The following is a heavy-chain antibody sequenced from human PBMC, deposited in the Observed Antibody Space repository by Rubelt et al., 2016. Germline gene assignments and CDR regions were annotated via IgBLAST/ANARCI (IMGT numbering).Heavy chain of an antibody. CDR1: GGSISSSSYY. CDR3: ARDLVGATTLDY. Sequence: QVQLQESGPGLVKPSETLSLTCTVSGGSISSSSYYWGWIRQPPGKGLEWIGSIYYSGSTYYNPSLKSRVTISVDTSKNQFSLKLSSVTAADTAVYYCARDLVGATTLDYWGQGTLVTVSS. D-gene: IGHD1-26*01. J-gene: IGHJ4*02. CDR2: IYYSGST. V-gene: IGHV4-39*07.